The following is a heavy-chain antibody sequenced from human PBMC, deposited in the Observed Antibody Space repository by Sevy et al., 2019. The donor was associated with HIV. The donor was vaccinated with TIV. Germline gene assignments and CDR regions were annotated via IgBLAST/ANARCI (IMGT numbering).Heavy chain of an antibody. D-gene: IGHD1-1*01. J-gene: IGHJ4*02. CDR2: IRYDGSNK. Sequence: GGCLRLSCAASGFTFSSYGMHWVRQAPGKGLEWVAFIRYDGSNKYYADSVKGRFTISRDNSKNTLYLQMNSQRAEDTAVYYCAKDHEIYNYYFDYWGQGTLVTVSS. CDR1: GFTFSSYG. V-gene: IGHV3-30*02. CDR3: AKDHEIYNYYFDY.